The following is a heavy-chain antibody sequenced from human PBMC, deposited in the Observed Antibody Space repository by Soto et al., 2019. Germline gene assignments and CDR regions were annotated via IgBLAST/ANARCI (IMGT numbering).Heavy chain of an antibody. CDR1: GFTFNIFG. Sequence: GGSLRLSCAASGFTFNIFGMHWVRQAPGKGLEWVSYVSSSADNTYYADSVKGRFTISRDNAKNSPYLQMNSLRAEDTAVYYCARDLKAVAGTETAFDIWGQGTMVTVSS. CDR3: ARDLKAVAGTETAFDI. D-gene: IGHD6-19*01. V-gene: IGHV3-48*01. CDR2: VSSSADNT. J-gene: IGHJ3*02.